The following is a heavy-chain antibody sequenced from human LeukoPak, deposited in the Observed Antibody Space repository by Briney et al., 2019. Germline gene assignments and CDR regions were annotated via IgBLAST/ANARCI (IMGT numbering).Heavy chain of an antibody. CDR2: ITHNSDST. Sequence: GGSLRLSCAASGFTFNAYPTNWVRQAPGKGLEWISYITHNSDSTYYADSVKGRFTISRDNAKNSLYLQMNSLRAEDTAVYYCVKDHDWALDXWGQGTLVTVSS. CDR3: VKDHDWALDX. J-gene: IGHJ4*02. CDR1: GFTFNAYP. V-gene: IGHV3-48*01. D-gene: IGHD3-9*01.